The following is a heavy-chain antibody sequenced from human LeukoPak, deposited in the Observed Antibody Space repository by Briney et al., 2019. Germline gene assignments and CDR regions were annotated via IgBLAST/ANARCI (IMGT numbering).Heavy chain of an antibody. CDR3: ARPFRAAAGIYFDY. D-gene: IGHD6-13*01. V-gene: IGHV4-59*08. Sequence: SETLSLTCTVSGGSISSYYWSWIRQPPGKGLEWIGYIYYSGSTNYNPSLKSRVTISVDTSKNQFSLKLSSVTAADTAVYYCARPFRAAAGIYFDYWGQGTLVTVSS. CDR2: IYYSGST. J-gene: IGHJ4*02. CDR1: GGSISSYY.